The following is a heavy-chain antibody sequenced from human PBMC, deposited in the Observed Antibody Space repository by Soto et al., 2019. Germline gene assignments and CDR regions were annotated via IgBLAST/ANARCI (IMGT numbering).Heavy chain of an antibody. V-gene: IGHV3-9*01. D-gene: IGHD3-3*01. J-gene: IGHJ6*02. CDR3: AKDKGARWGYDFWSGYSYYYYGMDV. CDR2: ISWNSGSI. CDR1: GFTFDDYA. Sequence: GGSLRLSCAASGFTFDDYAMHWVRQAPGKGLEWVSGISWNSGSIGYADSVKGRFTISRDNAKNSLYLQMNSLRAGDTALYYCAKDKGARWGYDFWSGYSYYYYGMDVWGQGTTVTVS.